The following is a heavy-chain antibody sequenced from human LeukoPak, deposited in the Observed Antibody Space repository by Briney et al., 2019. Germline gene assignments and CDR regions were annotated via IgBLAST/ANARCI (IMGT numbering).Heavy chain of an antibody. CDR1: GYTFTGYY. D-gene: IGHD3-9*01. Sequence: GASVKVSCTASGYTFTGYYMHWVRQAPGQGLEWMGWISAYNGNTNYAQKLQGRVTMTTDTSTSTAYMELRSLRSDDTAVYYCASSNSLDWYYYYGMDVWGQGTTVTVSS. J-gene: IGHJ6*02. V-gene: IGHV1-18*04. CDR2: ISAYNGNT. CDR3: ASSNSLDWYYYYGMDV.